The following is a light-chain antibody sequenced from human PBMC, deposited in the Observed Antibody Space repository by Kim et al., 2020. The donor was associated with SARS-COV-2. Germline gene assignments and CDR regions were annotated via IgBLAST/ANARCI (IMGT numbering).Light chain of an antibody. Sequence: APGERAPLSCRASQSDSSSYLAWYQQKPGQAPKLLIYGASSRATGIPDRFSGSGSGTDFTLTISRLEPEDFAVYYCQQYGSSRWTFGQGTKVDIK. CDR1: QSDSSSY. CDR3: QQYGSSRWT. CDR2: GAS. V-gene: IGKV3-20*01. J-gene: IGKJ1*01.